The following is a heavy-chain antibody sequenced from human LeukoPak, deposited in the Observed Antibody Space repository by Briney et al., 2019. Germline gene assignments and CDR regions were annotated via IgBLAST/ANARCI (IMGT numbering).Heavy chain of an antibody. CDR2: VFHTGSR. Sequence: PSETLSLTCTVSGGSIIASDWWTWVRQAPGKGLEWVGEVFHTGSRNYSPSLKGRITISIDKYESQFYLQLNSVTAADAAVYFCSRRNSLYDAFDIWGPGRLIAVSS. V-gene: IGHV4-4*02. J-gene: IGHJ3*02. CDR1: GGSIIASDW. CDR3: SRRNSLYDAFDI.